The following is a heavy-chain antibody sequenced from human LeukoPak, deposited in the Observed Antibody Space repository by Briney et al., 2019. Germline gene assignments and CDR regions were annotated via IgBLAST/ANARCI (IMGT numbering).Heavy chain of an antibody. V-gene: IGHV4-30-2*01. CDR1: GGSISSGGHY. D-gene: IGHD6-13*01. CDR2: IYHSGST. J-gene: IGHJ4*02. CDR3: ARNVAAAAPN. Sequence: PSETLSLTCTVSGGSISSGGHYWSWIRQPPGKGLEWIGYIYHSGSTNYNPSLKSRVTISVDTSKNQFSLKLSSVTAADTAVYYCARNVAAAAPNWGQGTLVTVSS.